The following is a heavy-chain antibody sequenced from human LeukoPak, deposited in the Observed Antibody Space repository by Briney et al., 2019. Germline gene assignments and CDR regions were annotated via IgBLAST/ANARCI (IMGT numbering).Heavy chain of an antibody. D-gene: IGHD2-21*01. CDR3: ARDVPETYSDRWFDP. CDR2: IYYSGNT. V-gene: IGHV4-59*01. Sequence: PGGSLRLSCAASQFTFSSYSMNWVRQPPGKGLEWIGYIYYSGNTNYNPSLKRRVTISVDTSKNQFYLEVTSVTAADTAVYYCARDVPETYSDRWFDPWGQGTLVTVSS. J-gene: IGHJ5*02. CDR1: QFTFSSYS.